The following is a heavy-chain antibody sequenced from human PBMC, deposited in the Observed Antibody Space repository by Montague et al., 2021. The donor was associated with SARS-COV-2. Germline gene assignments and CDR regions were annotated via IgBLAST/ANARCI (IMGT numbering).Heavy chain of an antibody. CDR2: ISYDGSNK. J-gene: IGHJ3*01. CDR1: GFTFSSYA. CDR3: ARDGTVVNAFDV. Sequence: SLRLSCAASGFTFSSYAMHWVRQAPGKGLEWVAVISYDGSNKYYADSVKGRFTIFRDNSKNTLYLQMNSLRAEDTAVYYCARDGTVVNAFDVWGQGTMVTVSS. V-gene: IGHV3-30-3*01. D-gene: IGHD4-23*01.